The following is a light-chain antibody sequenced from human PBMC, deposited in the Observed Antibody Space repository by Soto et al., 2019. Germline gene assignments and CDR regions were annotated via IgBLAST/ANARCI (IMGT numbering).Light chain of an antibody. Sequence: DFQMTQTHSTLSATGGGRVNINFRAIQNINKWLAWYQQKPGKAPKILIYDASNLGSGVPSRFRGSGSGTEFTLTISSLQPDDFATYYCQQYSTYASSLTFGQGTRLEIK. CDR1: QNINKW. V-gene: IGKV1-5*01. CDR3: QQYSTYASSLT. J-gene: IGKJ5*01. CDR2: DAS.